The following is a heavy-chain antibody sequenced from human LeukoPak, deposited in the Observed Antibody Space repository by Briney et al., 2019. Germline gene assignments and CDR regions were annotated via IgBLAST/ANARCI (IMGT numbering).Heavy chain of an antibody. CDR2: IYYSGST. CDR3: ARETRRYYYDSSGAFDI. CDR1: GGSISSYY. J-gene: IGHJ3*02. Sequence: SETLSLTCTVSGGSISSYYWSWIQQPPGKGLEWIGYIYYSGSTNYNPSLKSRVTISVDTSKNQFSLKLSSVTAADTAVYYCARETRRYYYDSSGAFDIWGQGTMVTVSS. D-gene: IGHD3-22*01. V-gene: IGHV4-59*01.